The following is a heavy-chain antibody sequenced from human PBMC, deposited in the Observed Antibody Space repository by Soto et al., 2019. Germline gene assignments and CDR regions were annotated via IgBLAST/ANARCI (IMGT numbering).Heavy chain of an antibody. V-gene: IGHV1-18*01. CDR3: ARERGHTIFGVVINAFDI. J-gene: IGHJ3*02. D-gene: IGHD3-3*01. CDR1: GYTFTSYG. CDR2: ISAYNGNT. Sequence: ASVKVSCKASGYTFTSYGISWVRQAPGQGLEWMGWISAYNGNTNYAQKLQGRVTMTTDTSTSTAYMELRSLRSDDTAVYYCARERGHTIFGVVINAFDIWGQGTMVTVSS.